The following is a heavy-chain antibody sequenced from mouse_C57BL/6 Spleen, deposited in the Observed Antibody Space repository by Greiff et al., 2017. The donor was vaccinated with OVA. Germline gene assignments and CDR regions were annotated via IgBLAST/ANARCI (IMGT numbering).Heavy chain of an antibody. D-gene: IGHD2-1*01. CDR1: GFTFSDYG. J-gene: IGHJ4*01. V-gene: IGHV5-17*01. CDR3: ARRDVYYGNYYYAMDY. Sequence: EVKLVESGGGLVKPGGSLKLSCAASGFTFSDYGMHWVRQAPEKGLEWVAYISSGSSTIYYADKVKGRFTISRDNAKNTLFLQMTSLRSEDTAMYYCARRDVYYGNYYYAMDYWGQGTSVTVSS. CDR2: ISSGSSTI.